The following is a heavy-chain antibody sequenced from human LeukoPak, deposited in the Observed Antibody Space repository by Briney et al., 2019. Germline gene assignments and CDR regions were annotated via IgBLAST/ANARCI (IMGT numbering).Heavy chain of an antibody. V-gene: IGHV3-23*01. CDR3: AKGEDCSSTSCYTPDY. Sequence: GGSLRLSCAASGFTFSSYAMSWVRQAPGKGLEWFSAISGSGGSTYYADSVKGRFTISRDNSKNTLYLQMNSLRAEDTAVYYCAKGEDCSSTSCYTPDYWGQGTLVTVSS. CDR1: GFTFSSYA. D-gene: IGHD2-2*02. J-gene: IGHJ4*02. CDR2: ISGSGGST.